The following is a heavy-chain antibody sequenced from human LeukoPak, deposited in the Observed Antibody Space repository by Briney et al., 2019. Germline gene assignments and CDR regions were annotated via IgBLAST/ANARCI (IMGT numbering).Heavy chain of an antibody. Sequence: PSETLSLTCTVSGGSISSSSYYWDWIRQPPGKGLEWIGSIYYSGSTYYNPSLKSRVTISVDTSKNQFSLKLSSVTAADTAVYYCARAQMAPAIFLNYWGQGTLVTVSS. CDR1: GGSISSSSYY. CDR3: ARAQMAPAIFLNY. CDR2: IYYSGST. J-gene: IGHJ4*02. V-gene: IGHV4-39*07. D-gene: IGHD2-21*01.